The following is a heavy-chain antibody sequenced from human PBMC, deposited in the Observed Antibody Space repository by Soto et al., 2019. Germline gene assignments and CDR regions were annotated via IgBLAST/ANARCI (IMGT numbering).Heavy chain of an antibody. CDR3: ARSANDAFDI. CDR2: IYYSGST. CDR1: GGSISSSSYY. V-gene: IGHV4-39*01. J-gene: IGHJ3*02. Sequence: SETLSLTCTVSGGSISSSSYYWGWVRQPPGKGLEWIGSIYYSGSTYYNPSLKSRVTISVDTSKNQFSLKLSSVTAADTAVYYCARSANDAFDIWGQGTMVTVSS.